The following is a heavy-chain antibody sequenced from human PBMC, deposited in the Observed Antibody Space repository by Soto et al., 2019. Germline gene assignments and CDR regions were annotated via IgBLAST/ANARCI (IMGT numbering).Heavy chain of an antibody. CDR3: ARDPNDYFWSLAY. CDR1: GFTFTSYS. V-gene: IGHV3-30-3*01. Sequence: QVQLVESGGGVVQPGRSLRLSCAASGFTFTSYSIHWVRHAPGTGLEWVAVISSTGRNKYYADSVKGRFTVSRATSKNTAYLQMNTLRAEDPAVYYCARDPNDYFWSLAYWGQGTLVTFSS. D-gene: IGHD3-16*01. J-gene: IGHJ1*01. CDR2: ISSTGRNK.